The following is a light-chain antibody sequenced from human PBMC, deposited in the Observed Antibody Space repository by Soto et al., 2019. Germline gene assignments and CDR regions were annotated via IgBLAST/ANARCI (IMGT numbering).Light chain of an antibody. V-gene: IGLV2-14*01. CDR3: SSYTSSSTPV. CDR1: SSDVGGYNY. CDR2: DVS. Sequence: QSVLTQPPSASGSPGQSITISCTGTSSDVGGYNYVSWYQQHPGKAPKLMIYDVSNRPSGVSNRFSGSKSGNTASLTISGLQAEDEADYYCSSYTSSSTPVFGTGTKLTVL. J-gene: IGLJ1*01.